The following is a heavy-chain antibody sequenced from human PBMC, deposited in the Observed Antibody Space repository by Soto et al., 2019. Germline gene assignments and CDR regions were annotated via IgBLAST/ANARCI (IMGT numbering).Heavy chain of an antibody. CDR3: ARGPRVGDCSNSGCYEFDS. CDR2: VIPVFGTN. V-gene: IGHV1-69*01. D-gene: IGHD2-2*01. CDR1: GDIFVKYA. Sequence: QVQLVQSGAEVKKPGSSVKVSCKASGDIFVKYAFSWVRQAPGRGLEWMGGVIPVFGTNKYAQKFQGRVTLSADESTSTAYMELRNLRSEDSAIYFCARGPRVGDCSNSGCYEFDSWGQGTRVTVSS. J-gene: IGHJ5*01.